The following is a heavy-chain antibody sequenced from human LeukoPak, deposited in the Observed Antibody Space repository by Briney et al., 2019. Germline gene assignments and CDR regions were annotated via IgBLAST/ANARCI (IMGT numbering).Heavy chain of an antibody. CDR3: AKNKGTSSSSQND. J-gene: IGHJ4*02. Sequence: GGSLRLSCAASGFTFSSYAMSWVRQAPGKGLEWVSAISGSGGSTYYADSVKGRFTISRDNSKNTLYLQMSSLRAEDTAAYYCAKNKGTSSSSQNDWGQGTLVTVSS. D-gene: IGHD6-19*01. CDR1: GFTFSSYA. V-gene: IGHV3-23*01. CDR2: ISGSGGST.